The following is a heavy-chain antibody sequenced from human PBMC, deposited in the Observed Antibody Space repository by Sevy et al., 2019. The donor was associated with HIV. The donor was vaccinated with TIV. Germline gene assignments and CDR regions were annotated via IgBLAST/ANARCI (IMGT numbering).Heavy chain of an antibody. CDR1: GFTFSSYA. D-gene: IGHD3-10*01. J-gene: IGHJ4*02. CDR2: ISGSGDST. Sequence: GGSLRLSCAASGFTFSSYAMSWVRQAPGKGLEWVSVISGSGDSTYYVDSVKGRFTISRDNSKNTLYLQMNSLRAEGTAVYYCAKEGRGYHGSGSSDYWGQGALVTVSS. V-gene: IGHV3-23*01. CDR3: AKEGRGYHGSGSSDY.